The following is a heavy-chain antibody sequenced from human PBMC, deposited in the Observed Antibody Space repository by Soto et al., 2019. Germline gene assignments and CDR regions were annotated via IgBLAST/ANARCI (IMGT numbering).Heavy chain of an antibody. Sequence: PSETLSLTCTFSVGSIRGSNFFCGWIRQSPWRGLEWIVSIYYSGTTYYNPSLKSRVTISVDTYRNLLSLRLTSVTAADTAVYYCATLADTGIPFYYGFEVWGPGTTVSVSS. J-gene: IGHJ6*01. CDR2: IYYSGTT. CDR3: ATLADTGIPFYYGFEV. D-gene: IGHD6-19*01. V-gene: IGHV4-39*01. CDR1: VGSIRGSNFF.